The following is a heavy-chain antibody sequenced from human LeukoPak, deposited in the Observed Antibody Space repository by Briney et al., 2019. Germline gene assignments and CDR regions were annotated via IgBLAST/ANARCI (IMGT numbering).Heavy chain of an antibody. CDR1: GFTFSSYW. CDR2: ISGSGGST. Sequence: GGSLRLSCAASGFTFSSYWMSWVRQAPGKGLEWVSAISGSGGSTYYADSVKGRFTISRDNSKNTLYLQMNSLRAEDTAVYYCAKDSSSYYYGSGSYDYWGQGTLVTVSS. D-gene: IGHD3-10*01. J-gene: IGHJ4*02. V-gene: IGHV3-23*01. CDR3: AKDSSSYYYGSGSYDY.